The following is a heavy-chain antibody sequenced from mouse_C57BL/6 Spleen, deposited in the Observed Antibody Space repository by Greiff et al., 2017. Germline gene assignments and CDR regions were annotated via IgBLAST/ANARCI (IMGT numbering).Heavy chain of an antibody. Sequence: VQLQESGAELARPGASVKLSCKASGYTFTSYGISWVKQSTGQGLEWIGEIYPRSGNTYYNEKFKGKATLTADKSSSTAYMELRSLTSEDSAVYFCAREGNCCGRGLDWYFDVWGTGTTVTVSS. V-gene: IGHV1-81*01. D-gene: IGHD1-1*01. J-gene: IGHJ1*03. CDR1: GYTFTSYG. CDR3: AREGNCCGRGLDWYFDV. CDR2: IYPRSGNT.